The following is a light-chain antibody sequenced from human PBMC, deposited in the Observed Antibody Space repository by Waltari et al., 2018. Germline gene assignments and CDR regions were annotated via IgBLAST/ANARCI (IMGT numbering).Light chain of an antibody. Sequence: QSALTQPASVSGSPGQSITISCTGTSSDVGGYNYVPWYQQHPGKAPKLMIYDVSNRPSGGSKRFSGSKSGNTASLTISGLQAEDEADYYCSSYISSSTLELFGGGTSLTVL. V-gene: IGLV2-14*03. CDR3: SSYISSSTLEL. CDR1: SSDVGGYNY. J-gene: IGLJ2*01. CDR2: DVS.